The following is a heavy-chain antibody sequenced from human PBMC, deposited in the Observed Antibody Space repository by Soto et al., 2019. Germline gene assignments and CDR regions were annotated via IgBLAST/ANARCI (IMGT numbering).Heavy chain of an antibody. V-gene: IGHV1-18*01. Sequence: QVQLVQSGAEVKKPGAPVKVSCKASGYTFTSYGISWVRQAPGQGLEWMGWISAYNGNTNYAQKLQGRVTMTTDTSTSTAYMELRSLRSDDTAVYYCARDDDYVWGSYRPVAFDIWGQGTMVTVSS. J-gene: IGHJ3*02. D-gene: IGHD3-16*02. CDR2: ISAYNGNT. CDR3: ARDDDYVWGSYRPVAFDI. CDR1: GYTFTSYG.